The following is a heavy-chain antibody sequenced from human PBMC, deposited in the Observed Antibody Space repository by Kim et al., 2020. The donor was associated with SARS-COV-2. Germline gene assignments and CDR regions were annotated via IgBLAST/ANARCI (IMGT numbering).Heavy chain of an antibody. CDR3: ARGTFDFWSGTKYGMDV. CDR2: IYYSGST. V-gene: IGHV4-30-4*01. Sequence: SETLSLTCTVSGGSISSGDYYWSWIRQPPGKGLEWIGYIYYSGSTYYNPSLKSRVTISVDTSKNQFSLKLSSVTAADTAVYYCARGTFDFWSGTKYGMDVWGQGTTVTVSS. D-gene: IGHD3-3*01. CDR1: GGSISSGDYY. J-gene: IGHJ6*02.